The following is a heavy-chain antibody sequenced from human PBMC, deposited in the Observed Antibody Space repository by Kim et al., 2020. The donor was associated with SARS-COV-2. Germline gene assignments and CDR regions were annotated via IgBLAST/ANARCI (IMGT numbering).Heavy chain of an antibody. CDR3: ARQRGDGYGYLYVAN. CDR1: GGSISTTRCY. V-gene: IGHV4-39*01. CDR2: IHFGGNI. Sequence: SETLSLTCSVSGGSISTTRCYWGWIRQPPGKGLEWIGSIHFGGNIFYNSSLQSRVTLSLDTSKNQVSLSLSSVTAADAAVYYCARQRGDGYGYLYVANWGQGTLLTVSS. D-gene: IGHD5-18*01. J-gene: IGHJ4*02.